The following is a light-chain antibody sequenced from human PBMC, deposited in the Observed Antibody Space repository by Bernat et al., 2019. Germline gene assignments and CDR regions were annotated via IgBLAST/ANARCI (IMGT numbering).Light chain of an antibody. CDR1: SSNIGAGYD. CDR2: GNS. V-gene: IGLV1-40*01. J-gene: IGLJ1*01. CDR3: QSYDSSLSGYV. Sequence: QSVLTQPPSVSGAPGQRVTIPCTGSSSNIGAGYDVHWYQQLPGTAPKLLIYGNSNRPSGVPDRFSYSKSGTSASLAITGLQAEDEADYYCQSYDSSLSGYVFGTGTKVTVL.